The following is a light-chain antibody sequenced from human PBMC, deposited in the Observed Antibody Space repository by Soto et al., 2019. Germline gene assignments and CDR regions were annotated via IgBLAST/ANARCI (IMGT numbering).Light chain of an antibody. J-gene: IGKJ2*01. V-gene: IGKV3-15*01. CDR1: QSVSSN. CDR2: GAS. Sequence: IVMTQSPSTLPGSPGERVTLSCSASQSVSSNLAWYQQKPGQAPRLLIYGASTRATGIPVRFSGSGSGTEFTLTISSLQSEHFAVYFCHQYNNWPPYTFGQGTKVDI. CDR3: HQYNNWPPYT.